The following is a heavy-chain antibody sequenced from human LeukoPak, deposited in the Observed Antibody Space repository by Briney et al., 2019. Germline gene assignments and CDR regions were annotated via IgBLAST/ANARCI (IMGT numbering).Heavy chain of an antibody. V-gene: IGHV4-4*07. J-gene: IGHJ4*02. CDR2: IYTSGST. Sequence: SETLSLTCTVSGGSISSYYWSWIRQPAGKGLEWIGRIYTSGSTNYNPSLKSRVTMSVDTSKKQFSLKLSSVTAADTAVYYCARHRQGGIYSSSWYGFDYWGQGTLVTVSS. D-gene: IGHD6-13*01. CDR1: GGSISSYY. CDR3: ARHRQGGIYSSSWYGFDY.